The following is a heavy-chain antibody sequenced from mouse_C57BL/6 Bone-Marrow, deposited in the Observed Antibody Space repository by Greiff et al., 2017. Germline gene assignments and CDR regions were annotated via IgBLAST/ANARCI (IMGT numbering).Heavy chain of an antibody. V-gene: IGHV1-52*01. CDR2: IDPSDSET. D-gene: IGHD1-1*01. J-gene: IGHJ3*01. Sequence: QVQLQQPGAELVRPGSSVKLSCKASGYTFTSYWMHWVKQRPIQGLEWIGNIDPSDSETHYNQKFKDKATLTVDKSSSTAYMQLSSLTSEDSAVYSCARTGSSPWFAYWGQGTLVTVSA. CDR1: GYTFTSYW. CDR3: ARTGSSPWFAY.